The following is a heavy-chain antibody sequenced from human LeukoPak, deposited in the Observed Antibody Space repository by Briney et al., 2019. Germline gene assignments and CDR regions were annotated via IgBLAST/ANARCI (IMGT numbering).Heavy chain of an antibody. CDR2: ISWNSGSI. D-gene: IGHD6-6*01. CDR1: GFTFDDYA. CDR3: AKDTYSSSSYYFDY. J-gene: IGHJ4*02. V-gene: IGHV3-9*01. Sequence: GGSLRLSCAASGFTFDDYAMHWVWQAPGKGLEWVSGISWNSGSIGYADSVKGRFTISRDNAKNSLYLQMNSLRAEDTALYYCAKDTYSSSSYYFDYWGQGTLVTVSS.